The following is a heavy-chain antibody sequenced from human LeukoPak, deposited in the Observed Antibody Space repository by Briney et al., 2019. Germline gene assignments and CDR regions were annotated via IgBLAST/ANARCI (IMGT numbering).Heavy chain of an antibody. J-gene: IGHJ3*02. CDR3: ARDRGGGGAFDI. Sequence: GGSLRLSCAASGFTFSSYWMNWVRQAPGKGLEWVATIKQDGRDKYYVDSVKGRFTISRDNAKNSLYLQMNSLRAEDTAIYYCARDRGGGGAFDIWGQGTMVTVSS. D-gene: IGHD3-10*01. CDR1: GFTFSSYW. CDR2: IKQDGRDK. V-gene: IGHV3-7*01.